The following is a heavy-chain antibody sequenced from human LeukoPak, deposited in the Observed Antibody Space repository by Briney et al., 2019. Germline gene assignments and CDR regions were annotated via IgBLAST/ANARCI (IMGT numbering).Heavy chain of an antibody. D-gene: IGHD2-2*01. CDR1: GGSISSYY. J-gene: IGHJ4*02. Sequence: SETLSLTCTVSGGSISSYYWSWTRQPPGKGLEWIGYIYYSGSTNYNPSLKSRVTISVDTSKNQFSLKLSSVTAADTAVYYCARQGSSANRGIFDYWGQGTLVTVSS. CDR2: IYYSGST. V-gene: IGHV4-59*08. CDR3: ARQGSSANRGIFDY.